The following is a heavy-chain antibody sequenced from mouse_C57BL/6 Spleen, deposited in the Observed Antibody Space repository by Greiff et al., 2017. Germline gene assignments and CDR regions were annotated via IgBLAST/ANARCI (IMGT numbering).Heavy chain of an antibody. D-gene: IGHD2-3*01. V-gene: IGHV14-1*01. J-gene: IGHJ4*01. CDR1: GFNIKDYY. Sequence: VQLQQSGAELVRPGASVKLSCTASGFNIKDYYMHWVKQRPEQGLEWIGRLDPEDGDTEYAPKFQGKATMTADTSSNTAYLQLSSLTSEDTAVYYCTKSSFYDGYYVGAMDYWGQGTSDTVSS. CDR3: TKSSFYDGYYVGAMDY. CDR2: LDPEDGDT.